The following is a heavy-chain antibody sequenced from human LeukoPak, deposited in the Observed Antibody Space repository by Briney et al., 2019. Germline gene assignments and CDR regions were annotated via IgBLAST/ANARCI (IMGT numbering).Heavy chain of an antibody. J-gene: IGHJ6*03. Sequence: PGGSLRLSCAASGFTFSSYWMHWVRQAPGKGLVWVSRINTDGSSTSYADSVKGRFTISRDNAENTLYLQMNSLRAEDTGVYYCARDREVNYIYYYMDVWGKGTTVTVSS. V-gene: IGHV3-74*01. CDR1: GFTFSSYW. CDR2: INTDGSST. D-gene: IGHD4-11*01. CDR3: ARDREVNYIYYYMDV.